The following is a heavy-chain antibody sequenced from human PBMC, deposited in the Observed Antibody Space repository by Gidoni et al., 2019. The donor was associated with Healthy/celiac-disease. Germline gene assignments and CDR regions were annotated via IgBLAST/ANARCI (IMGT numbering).Heavy chain of an antibody. D-gene: IGHD3-22*01. CDR3: ARDYPNSSGYYKGPNDAFDI. J-gene: IGHJ3*02. CDR2: TYYMSKWYN. Sequence: QVQLQQSGPGLVKPSQTLSLTCAISGDSVSSHSAAWNWTRQSPSRGLEWLGRTYYMSKWYNDYAVSVKSRITINPDTSKNQFSLQLNSVTPEDTAVYYCARDYPNSSGYYKGPNDAFDIWGQGTMVTVSS. CDR1: GDSVSSHSAA. V-gene: IGHV6-1*01.